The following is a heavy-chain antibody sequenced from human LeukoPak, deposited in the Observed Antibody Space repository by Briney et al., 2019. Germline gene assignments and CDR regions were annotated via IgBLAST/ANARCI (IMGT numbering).Heavy chain of an antibody. J-gene: IGHJ6*03. CDR1: GFTFSSYA. D-gene: IGHD6-13*01. CDR2: ISSSGTII. V-gene: IGHV3-11*01. Sequence: GGSLRLSCAASGFTFSSYAMSWIRQAPGKGLEWVSYISSSGTIIKFADSVKGRFTISRDNAKNSMYLQMNSLRAEDTAVYYCAREAWYNSRWYETENYYYYYYMDVWGKGTTVTVSS. CDR3: AREAWYNSRWYETENYYYYYYMDV.